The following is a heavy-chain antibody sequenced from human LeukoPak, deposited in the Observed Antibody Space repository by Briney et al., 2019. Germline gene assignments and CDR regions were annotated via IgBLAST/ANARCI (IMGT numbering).Heavy chain of an antibody. Sequence: ASVKVSLRGFGYTFRISWVHQAPGDGPAWMGWVSTYDVGRSNAQKFHGRVTLTTDTSTYTAYMELTSLRSDDTAMYYCARDFLRSVSGAYVDVFDIWGQGTLVTVSP. CDR3: ARDFLRSVSGAYVDVFDI. D-gene: IGHD3-9*01. CDR1: GYTFR. J-gene: IGHJ3*02. CDR2: VSTYDVGR. V-gene: IGHV1-18*01.